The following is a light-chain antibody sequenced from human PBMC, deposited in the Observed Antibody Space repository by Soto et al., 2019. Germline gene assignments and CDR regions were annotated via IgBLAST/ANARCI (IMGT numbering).Light chain of an antibody. CDR2: DAS. CDR1: QSIRSF. CDR3: QQYDSYSLT. V-gene: IGKV1-5*01. J-gene: IGKJ4*01. Sequence: DIQMTQSPSTLSASVGDRVTITCRASQSIRSFLAWYQQKPGKAPKLLISDASNLGSGVPSRFSGSGSGTEFTLTISSLPPDDFATYYCQQYDSYSLTFGGGTKVEIK.